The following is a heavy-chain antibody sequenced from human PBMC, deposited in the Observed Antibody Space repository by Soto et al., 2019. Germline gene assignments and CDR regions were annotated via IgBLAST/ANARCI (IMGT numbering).Heavy chain of an antibody. D-gene: IGHD3-10*01. CDR3: TTVSPYGSGDDESYYYRYYYYYMDV. CDR1: GFTFSNAW. Sequence: GGSLRLSCAASGFTFSNAWMSWVRQAPGKGLEWVGRIKSKTDGGTTDYAAPVKGRFTISRDDSKNTLYLQMNSLKTEDTAVYYCTTVSPYGSGDDESYYYRYYYYYMDVWGKGTTVTVSS. CDR2: IKSKTDGGTT. V-gene: IGHV3-15*01. J-gene: IGHJ6*03.